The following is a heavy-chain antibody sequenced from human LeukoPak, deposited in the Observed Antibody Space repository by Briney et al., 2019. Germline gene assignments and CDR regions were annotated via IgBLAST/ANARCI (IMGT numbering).Heavy chain of an antibody. D-gene: IGHD5-18*01. CDR2: ISSSSSTI. J-gene: IGHJ4*02. Sequence: PGGSLRLSCAASGFTFSSYSMNWVRQAPGKGLEWVSYISSSSSTIYYADSVKGRFTISRDNAKNSLYLQMDSLRAEDTAVYYCARDSPGIQLHYWGQGTLVTVSS. CDR1: GFTFSSYS. V-gene: IGHV3-48*01. CDR3: ARDSPGIQLHY.